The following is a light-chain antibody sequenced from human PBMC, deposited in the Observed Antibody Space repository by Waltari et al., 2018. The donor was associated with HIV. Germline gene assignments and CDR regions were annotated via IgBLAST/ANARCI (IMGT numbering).Light chain of an antibody. CDR3: AAWDDSLSGWV. Sequence: QSVLTQPPSTSGTPGQRVTISCSGRRSNIGRKAGSWYQQPPGTAPKILIYRNNRRPAGVPGRFSGSESGTSASRAISGLRSEDEADYYCAAWDDSLSGWVFGGGTKLTVL. J-gene: IGLJ3*02. CDR1: RSNIGRKA. CDR2: RNN. V-gene: IGLV1-47*01.